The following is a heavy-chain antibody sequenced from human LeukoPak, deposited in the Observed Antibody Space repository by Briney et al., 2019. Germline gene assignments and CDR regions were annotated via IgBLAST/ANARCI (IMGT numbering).Heavy chain of an antibody. Sequence: SETLSLTCAVYGGSFSGYYWSRIRQPPGKGLEWIGEINHSGSTNYNPSLKSRVTISVDTSKNQFSLKLSSVTAADTAVYYCARRGWSSSWYTPTYYFDYWGQGTLVTVSS. J-gene: IGHJ4*02. CDR3: ARRGWSSSWYTPTYYFDY. D-gene: IGHD6-13*01. V-gene: IGHV4-34*01. CDR2: INHSGST. CDR1: GGSFSGYY.